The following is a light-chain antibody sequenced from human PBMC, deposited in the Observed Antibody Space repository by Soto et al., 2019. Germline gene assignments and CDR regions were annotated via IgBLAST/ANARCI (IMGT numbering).Light chain of an antibody. Sequence: EIVMTQSPTIVSVSPGERATLSCRASQSVNSNLAWYQQKPGQAPRLLISGASTRAPGIAARFSGSGSGTNFTLSISGLQSEDFEVYSCQQYNDWPLYTFGQGTKVDIK. CDR3: QQYNDWPLYT. CDR1: QSVNSN. J-gene: IGKJ2*01. CDR2: GAS. V-gene: IGKV3-15*01.